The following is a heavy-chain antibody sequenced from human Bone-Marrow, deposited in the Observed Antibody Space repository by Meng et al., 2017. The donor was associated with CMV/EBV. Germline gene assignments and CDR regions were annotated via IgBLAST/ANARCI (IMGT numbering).Heavy chain of an antibody. J-gene: IGHJ4*02. D-gene: IGHD6-13*01. Sequence: SETLSLTCSVSGDSVSSTIYYWGWLRQPPGKGLERIGSLYYSGSTYYNPSLKSRVTISVDTSKNKFSLKLSSVTAADTAVYYCARDGSSWSYYFDYWGQGTLVTVSS. CDR3: ARDGSSWSYYFDY. CDR1: GDSVSSTIYY. CDR2: LYYSGST. V-gene: IGHV4-39*07.